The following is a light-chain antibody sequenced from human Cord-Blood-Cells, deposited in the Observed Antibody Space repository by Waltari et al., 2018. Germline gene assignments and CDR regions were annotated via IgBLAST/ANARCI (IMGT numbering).Light chain of an antibody. CDR2: GNR. Sequence: QSVLTQPPSVSGAPGQRVTISCTGSSSNIGAGYDVHWYQQLPETAPKLLIYGNRNRPSRVPDRFTGSKSGTSASLPITGRQAEDEADYYCQSYDSSLSGSVVFGGGTKLTVL. CDR3: QSYDSSLSGSVV. V-gene: IGLV1-40*01. J-gene: IGLJ2*01. CDR1: SSNIGAGYD.